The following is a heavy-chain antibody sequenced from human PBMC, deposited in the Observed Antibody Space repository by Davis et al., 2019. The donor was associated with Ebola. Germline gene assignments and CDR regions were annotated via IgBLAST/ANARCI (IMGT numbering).Heavy chain of an antibody. CDR3: ARYSNWVDY. CDR2: INHSGST. CDR1: GGSFSGYY. V-gene: IGHV4-34*01. D-gene: IGHD7-27*01. J-gene: IGHJ4*02. Sequence: PSETLSLTCAVYGGSFSGYYWSWIRQPPGKGLEWIGEINHSGSTNYNPSLKSRVTISVDTSKNQFSLKLSSVTAADTAVYYCARYSNWVDYWGQGTLVTVSS.